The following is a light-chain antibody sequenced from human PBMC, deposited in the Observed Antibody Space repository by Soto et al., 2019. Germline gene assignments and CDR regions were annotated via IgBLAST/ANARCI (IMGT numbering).Light chain of an antibody. CDR3: QHYNSYGT. J-gene: IGKJ1*01. V-gene: IGKV1-5*01. CDR1: QSISTW. Sequence: DIQMTQSPSTLSASVGDRVTITCRASQSISTWLAWYQQKPGKDPKLLIYDASSLESGVPSRFSGSGSGTEFTLTISSLQPDDFATYYCQHYNSYGTFGQGTKVDIK. CDR2: DAS.